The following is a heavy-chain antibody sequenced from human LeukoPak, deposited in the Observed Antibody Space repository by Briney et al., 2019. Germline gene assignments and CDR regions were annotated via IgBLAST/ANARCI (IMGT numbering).Heavy chain of an antibody. Sequence: GGSLRLSCAASEFSFGSNYMTWVRQAPGKGLEGVSLIYSGGSTYYSDSVKGRFTISRDNSKNRLYLQMNSLRAEDTAVYYCARGPSGNHNTGGQGTLVTVSS. J-gene: IGHJ4*02. D-gene: IGHD5-12*01. CDR3: ARGPSGNHNT. CDR2: IYSGGST. CDR1: EFSFGSNY. V-gene: IGHV3-66*01.